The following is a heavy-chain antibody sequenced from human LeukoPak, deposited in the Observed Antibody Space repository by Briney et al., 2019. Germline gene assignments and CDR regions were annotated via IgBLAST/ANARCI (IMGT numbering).Heavy chain of an antibody. CDR3: ASCHCTNGVCYGECEYFQH. V-gene: IGHV1-2*06. J-gene: IGHJ1*01. CDR1: GYTFTVYY. D-gene: IGHD2-8*01. CDR2: INPNSGGT. Sequence: ASVKVSCKASGYTFTVYYMHWVRQAPGQGLEWMGRINPNSGGTNYAQKFQGRVTMTRDTSISTAYMELSRLRSDDTAVYYCASCHCTNGVCYGECEYFQHWGQGTLVTVSS.